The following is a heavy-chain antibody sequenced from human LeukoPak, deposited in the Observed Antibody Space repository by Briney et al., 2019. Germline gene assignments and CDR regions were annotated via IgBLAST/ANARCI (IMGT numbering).Heavy chain of an antibody. V-gene: IGHV3-7*01. Sequence: PGGSLRLSCAASGFTFSSYWMSWVRQAPGKGLEWVANIKQDGSEKYYVDSVKGRFTISRDNSKNTLYLQMNSLRAEDTAVYYCAKQTEYCGGDCYPDAFDIWGQGTMVTVSS. J-gene: IGHJ3*02. D-gene: IGHD2-21*01. CDR1: GFTFSSYW. CDR2: IKQDGSEK. CDR3: AKQTEYCGGDCYPDAFDI.